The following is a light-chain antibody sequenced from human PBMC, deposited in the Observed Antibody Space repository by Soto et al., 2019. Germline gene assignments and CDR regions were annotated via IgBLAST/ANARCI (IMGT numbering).Light chain of an antibody. J-gene: IGKJ5*01. V-gene: IGKV3-20*01. CDR2: GAS. CDR1: QPVSSNF. Sequence: ELVLTQSPGTLSLSPGENAALSGRGSQPVSSNFLAWYQQKPGQAPRIIIYGASSRASGIPDRFFGSGAGTDFTLTINRLEPEDFAVYYCQQYANSPITFGQGTRLEIK. CDR3: QQYANSPIT.